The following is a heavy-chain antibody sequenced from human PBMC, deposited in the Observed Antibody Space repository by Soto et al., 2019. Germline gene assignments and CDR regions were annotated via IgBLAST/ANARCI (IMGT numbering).Heavy chain of an antibody. J-gene: IGHJ6*02. CDR1: GFNFNSYT. D-gene: IGHD2-15*01. V-gene: IGHV3-21*01. CDR3: ARDCSGGSCYPGMDV. CDR2: ISSSGYI. Sequence: GGSLRLSCAASGFNFNSYTIKWVRQAPGKRLEWLSSISSSGYIFSTNTVRGRFTISRDNAKNSVYLQINSLRAEDTAVYFCARDCSGGSCYPGMDVWGQGTTVTVSS.